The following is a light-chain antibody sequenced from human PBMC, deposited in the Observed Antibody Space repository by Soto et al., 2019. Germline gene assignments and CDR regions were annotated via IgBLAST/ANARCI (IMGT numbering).Light chain of an antibody. J-gene: IGKJ4*01. Sequence: DIQMTQSPSSLSASVGDRVTITCQASQDISNYLNWYQQKPGKAPKLLIYDASNLETGVSSRFSGSGSGTDFTFTISSLQPEDIATYYCQQYDNPRLTFGGGTKVDIK. CDR1: QDISNY. CDR2: DAS. CDR3: QQYDNPRLT. V-gene: IGKV1-33*01.